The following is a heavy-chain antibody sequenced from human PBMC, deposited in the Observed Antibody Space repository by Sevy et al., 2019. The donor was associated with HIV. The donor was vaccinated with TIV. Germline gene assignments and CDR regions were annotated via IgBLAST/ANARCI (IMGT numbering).Heavy chain of an antibody. D-gene: IGHD2-2*01. CDR1: GFTFSNYW. J-gene: IGHJ5*02. Sequence: GGSLRLSCAASGFTFSNYWMSWVRQAPGKGLEWVANIKQDGSEKYYVDSVKGRFTISRDNAKNSLYLQMNSLRAEDTAVYYCATGGAYCSSTFCYEVYNWFDPWGQGTLVTVSS. CDR2: IKQDGSEK. CDR3: ATGGAYCSSTFCYEVYNWFDP. V-gene: IGHV3-7*03.